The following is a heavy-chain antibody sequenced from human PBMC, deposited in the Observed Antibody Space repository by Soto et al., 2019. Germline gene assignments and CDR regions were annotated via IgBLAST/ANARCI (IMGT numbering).Heavy chain of an antibody. CDR3: ASTPLSSNYAPFRYYYYGMDV. V-gene: IGHV3-33*01. CDR2: IWYDGSNK. J-gene: IGHJ6*02. Sequence: GGSLRLSCAASGFTFSSYGMHWVRQAPGKGLEWVAVIWYDGSNKYYADSVKGRFTISRDNSKNTLYLQMNSLRAEDTAVYYCASTPLSSNYAPFRYYYYGMDVWGQGTTVTVSS. CDR1: GFTFSSYG. D-gene: IGHD4-4*01.